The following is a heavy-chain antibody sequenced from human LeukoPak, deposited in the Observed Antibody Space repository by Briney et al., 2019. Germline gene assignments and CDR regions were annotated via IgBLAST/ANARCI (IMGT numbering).Heavy chain of an antibody. CDR3: VRQIAVAGRTTSEYWYYIDV. D-gene: IGHD6-19*01. J-gene: IGHJ6*03. Sequence: NPWESLKTSCQAPGDPFDRYGIGWVRQVPGKGFQWLGIVLCRYSDTRYSPSVQAHVTIIADTSIDTVYLQWRSLRASDTANHFCVRQIAVAGRTTSEYWYYIDVWGKGTAVTVSS. CDR2: VLCRYSDT. V-gene: IGHV5-51*01. CDR1: GDPFDRYG.